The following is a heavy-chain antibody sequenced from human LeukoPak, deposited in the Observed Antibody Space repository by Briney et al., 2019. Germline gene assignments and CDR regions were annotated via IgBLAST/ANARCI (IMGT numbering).Heavy chain of an antibody. V-gene: IGHV3-48*03. Sequence: GGSLRLSCAASGFTFSSYEMSWVRQAPGRGLEWVSCISSSGSTIYYADSVKGRFTISRDNAKNSLYLQMNSLRAEDTAVYYCAELGITMIGGVWGKGTTVTISS. J-gene: IGHJ6*04. CDR1: GFTFSSYE. CDR2: ISSSGSTI. D-gene: IGHD3-10*02. CDR3: AELGITMIGGV.